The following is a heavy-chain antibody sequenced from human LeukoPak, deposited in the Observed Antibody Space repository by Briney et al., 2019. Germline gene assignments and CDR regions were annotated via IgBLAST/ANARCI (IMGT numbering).Heavy chain of an antibody. J-gene: IGHJ5*02. Sequence: SETLSLSCAASGSSISSYYWSWIRQPPGKGLEWMGRICTSGSTKYNPSLKSRGITSADTSTKKFPLLLSSVTAADTAVYYCARSDPGRGFDPWGQGTLVTASS. CDR3: ARSDPGRGFDP. CDR2: ICTSGST. CDR1: GSSISSYY. V-gene: IGHV4-4*07.